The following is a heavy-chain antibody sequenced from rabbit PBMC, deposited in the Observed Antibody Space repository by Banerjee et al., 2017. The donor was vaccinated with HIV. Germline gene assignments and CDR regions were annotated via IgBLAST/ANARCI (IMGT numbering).Heavy chain of an antibody. V-gene: IGHV1S43*01. CDR3: ARDLAAVTGWNFGL. D-gene: IGHD7-1*01. CDR1: GIDLSSDYY. CDR2: IFSNRGIT. J-gene: IGHJ3*01. Sequence: QEQLVESGGGLVKPGGTLTLTCKASGIDLSSDYYMCWVRQAPGKGLELIACIFSNRGITWYASWVNGRFTISKTSSTTVTLQMTSLTAADTATYFCARDLAAVTGWNFGLWGQGTLVTVS.